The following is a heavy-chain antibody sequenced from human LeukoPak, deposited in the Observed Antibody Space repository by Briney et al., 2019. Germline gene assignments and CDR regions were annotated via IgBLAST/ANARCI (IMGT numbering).Heavy chain of an antibody. D-gene: IGHD6-13*01. CDR2: VGENTDT. CDR3: AKSSGKSFPSSRIFDF. Sequence: GGTLRLSCAASGFTFSSYALSWVRRAPGKGLEWVSIVGENTDTHYADSVKDRFTISRDNSDNALYLQMNNLRAEDTATYFCAKSSGKSFPSSRIFDFWGQGALVTVSS. CDR1: GFTFSSYA. J-gene: IGHJ4*02. V-gene: IGHV3-23*01.